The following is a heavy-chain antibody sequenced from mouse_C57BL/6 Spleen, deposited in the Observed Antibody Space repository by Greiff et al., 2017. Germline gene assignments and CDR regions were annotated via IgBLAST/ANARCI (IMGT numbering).Heavy chain of an antibody. J-gene: IGHJ4*01. CDR2: ISYDGSN. V-gene: IGHV3-6*01. CDR3: ARERNWDDAMDY. D-gene: IGHD4-1*01. Sequence: EVQLQESGPGLVKPSQSLSLTCSVTGYSITSGYYWNWIRQFPGNKLEWMGYISYDGSNNYNPSLKNRISITRDTSKNQFFLKLNSVTTEDTATYYCARERNWDDAMDYWGQGTSGTVSS. CDR1: GYSITSGYY.